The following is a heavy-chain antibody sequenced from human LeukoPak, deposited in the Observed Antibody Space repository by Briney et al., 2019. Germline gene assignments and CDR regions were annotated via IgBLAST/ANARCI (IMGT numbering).Heavy chain of an antibody. CDR3: ARGETDY. J-gene: IGHJ4*02. V-gene: IGHV3-48*02. Sequence: GGSLRLSCAGSGFTFSNAWMNWVRQTPGKGLEWVSYISSSSSTIYYADSVKGRFTISRDNAKNSLYLQMNSLRDEDTAVYYCARGETDYWGQGTLVTVSS. D-gene: IGHD5-24*01. CDR2: ISSSSSTI. CDR1: GFTFSNAW.